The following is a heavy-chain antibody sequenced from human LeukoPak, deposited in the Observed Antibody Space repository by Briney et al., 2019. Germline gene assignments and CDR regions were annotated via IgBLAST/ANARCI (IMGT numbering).Heavy chain of an antibody. Sequence: GGSLRLSCAASGFTFSKYSMNWVRQAPGKGLEWVSSISRSSSNIYYADSVKGRFTISRDNAKNSLYLQMNSLRAEDTAVYFCTRDYGPELLQNFRHWGRGTQVTVSS. CDR2: ISRSSSNI. CDR3: TRDYGPELLQNFRH. J-gene: IGHJ1*01. CDR1: GFTFSKYS. V-gene: IGHV3-21*03. D-gene: IGHD1-14*01.